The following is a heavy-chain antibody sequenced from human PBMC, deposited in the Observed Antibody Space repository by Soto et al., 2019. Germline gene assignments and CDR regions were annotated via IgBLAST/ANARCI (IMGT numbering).Heavy chain of an antibody. D-gene: IGHD6-13*01. J-gene: IGHJ6*02. Sequence: GGSLRLSCAASGFTFSSYAMHWVRQAPGKGLEWVAVISYDGSNKYYADSVKGRFTISRDNSKNTLYLQMNSLRAEDTAVYYCARDTAAAGTSNYYYGMDVWGQGTTVTVSS. V-gene: IGHV3-30-3*01. CDR3: ARDTAAAGTSNYYYGMDV. CDR2: ISYDGSNK. CDR1: GFTFSSYA.